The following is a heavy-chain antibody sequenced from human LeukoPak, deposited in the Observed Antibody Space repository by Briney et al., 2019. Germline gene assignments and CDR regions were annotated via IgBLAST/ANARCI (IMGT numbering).Heavy chain of an antibody. D-gene: IGHD6-19*01. V-gene: IGHV3-7*01. J-gene: IGHJ4*02. CDR1: GFTFSSYW. CDR2: IKQDGSEK. CDR3: ARAGGFIGWYFDY. Sequence: GGSLRLSCAASGFTFSSYWMSWVRQAPGKGLEWVANIKQDGSEKYYVDSVKGRFTISRDNAKNTLYLQMNSLRAEDTAVYYCARAGGFIGWYFDYWGQGTLVTVSS.